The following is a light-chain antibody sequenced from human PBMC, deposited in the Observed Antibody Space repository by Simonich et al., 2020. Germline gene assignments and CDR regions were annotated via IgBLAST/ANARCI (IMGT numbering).Light chain of an antibody. J-gene: IGKJ2*01. V-gene: IGKV4-1*01. CDR2: WAA. CDR3: QQYYSTPPYT. Sequence: DIVMTQSPDSLAVSLGERANINCKSSQSVVYSSNNKNYLAWYQQKPGQPPKLLIYWAATRDSGVPDRFSGSGSGTDFTLTISSLQAEDVAVYYCQQYYSTPPYTFGQGTKLEIK. CDR1: QSVVYSSNNKNY.